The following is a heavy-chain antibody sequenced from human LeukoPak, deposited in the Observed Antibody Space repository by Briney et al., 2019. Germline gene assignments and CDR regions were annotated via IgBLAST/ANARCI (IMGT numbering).Heavy chain of an antibody. V-gene: IGHV1-69*13. Sequence: ASVKVSCKASGGTFSNYAISWVRQAPGQGPEWMGGIIPISGTANYAQKLQDRVTITADASTSTAYMELSSLRSEDTAVYYCATYCSSTSCYIWGYYFDYWGQGTLVTVSS. CDR2: IIPISGTA. J-gene: IGHJ4*02. D-gene: IGHD2-2*01. CDR1: GGTFSNYA. CDR3: ATYCSSTSCYIWGYYFDY.